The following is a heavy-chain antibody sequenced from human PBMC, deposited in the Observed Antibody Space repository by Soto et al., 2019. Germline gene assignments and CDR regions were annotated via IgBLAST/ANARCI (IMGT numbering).Heavy chain of an antibody. Sequence: GASVKVSCKVSGYTLTELSMHWVRQAPGKGLEWIGGFDPEDGETIYAQKFQGRVTITEDMSTSTAYMELSSLRSEDTAVYYCAADSRGYSYGTGTFRRYYYHGMDVWGQGTTVTVSS. V-gene: IGHV1-24*01. D-gene: IGHD3-10*01. CDR2: FDPEDGET. CDR3: AADSRGYSYGTGTFRRYYYHGMDV. CDR1: GYTLTELS. J-gene: IGHJ6*02.